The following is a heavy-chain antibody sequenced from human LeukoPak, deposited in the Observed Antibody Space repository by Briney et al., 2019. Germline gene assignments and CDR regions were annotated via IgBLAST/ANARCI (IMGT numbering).Heavy chain of an antibody. CDR3: AREAPDTAMVGDAFDI. CDR2: IIPILGIA. CDR1: GYTFTSYG. J-gene: IGHJ3*02. V-gene: IGHV1-69*04. Sequence: EASVKVSCKASGYTFTSYGISWVRQAPGQGLEWMGRIIPILGIANYAQKFQGRVTITADKSTSTAYMELSSLRSEDTAVFYCAREAPDTAMVGDAFDIWGQGTMVTVSS. D-gene: IGHD5-18*01.